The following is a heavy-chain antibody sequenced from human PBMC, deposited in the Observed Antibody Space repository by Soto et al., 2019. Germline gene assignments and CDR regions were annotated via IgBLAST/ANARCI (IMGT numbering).Heavy chain of an antibody. V-gene: IGHV3-30*18. J-gene: IGHJ4*02. D-gene: IGHD3-22*01. CDR1: GFTFSSYG. CDR2: ISYDGSNK. CDR3: AKGADSSGYYNFDY. Sequence: QVQLVESGGGVVQPGRSLRLSCAASGFTFSSYGMHWVRQAPGKGLEWVAVISYDGSNKYYADSVKGRFTISRDNSKNTQYLQMNSLRAEDTAVYYCAKGADSSGYYNFDYWGQGTLVTVSS.